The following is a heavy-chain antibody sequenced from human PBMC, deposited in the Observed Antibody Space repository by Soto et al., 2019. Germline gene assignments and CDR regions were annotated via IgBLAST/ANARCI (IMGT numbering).Heavy chain of an antibody. CDR1: GGSFSGYY. CDR3: ARGRSVVPAARARNWFDP. V-gene: IGHV4-34*01. J-gene: IGHJ5*02. D-gene: IGHD2-2*01. Sequence: QVQLQQWGAGLLKPSETLSLTCAVYGGSFSGYYLSWIRQPPGKGLEWIGEINHSGSTNYNPSLKSRVTISVDTSKNQFSLKLSSVTAADTAVYYCARGRSVVPAARARNWFDPWGQGTLVTVSS. CDR2: INHSGST.